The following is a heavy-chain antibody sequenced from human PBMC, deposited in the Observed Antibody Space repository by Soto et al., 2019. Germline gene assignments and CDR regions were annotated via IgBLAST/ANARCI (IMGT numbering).Heavy chain of an antibody. Sequence: QVQLVESGGGVVQPGRSLRLSCAASGFTFSSYGMNWVRQAPGKWLEWVAVISYDGSNKYYADSVKGRFTISRDNSKTTLYMQMNCLIAEDTAVYYCPKDSDIGCYEGYCQHWVQGTLVTVSS. CDR1: GFTFSSYG. CDR2: ISYDGSNK. D-gene: IGHD6-19*01. J-gene: IGHJ1*01. V-gene: IGHV3-30*18. CDR3: PKDSDIGCYEGYCQH.